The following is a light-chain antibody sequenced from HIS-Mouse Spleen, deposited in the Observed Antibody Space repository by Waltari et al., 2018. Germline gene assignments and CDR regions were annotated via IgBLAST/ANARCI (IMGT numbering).Light chain of an antibody. CDR2: YDD. J-gene: IGLJ1*01. V-gene: IGLV1-36*01. CDR1: SSNIGNNA. Sequence: QSVLTQPPSVSEAPRQRVTISCSGSSSNIGNNAVNWYQQLPGKAPKLLIYYDDLLPSGVSDRFSGSKSGTSASLAISGLQSEDEADYYCAACDDRLNGLVFGTGTKVTVL. CDR3: AACDDRLNGLV.